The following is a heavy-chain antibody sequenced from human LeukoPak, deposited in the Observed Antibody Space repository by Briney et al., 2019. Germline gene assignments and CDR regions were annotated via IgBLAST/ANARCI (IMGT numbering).Heavy chain of an antibody. CDR2: IYYSGGT. Sequence: SETLSLTCSVSGASFGTNYWSWIRQAPGKGLVWSGYIYYSGGTNDNPSLKGRVTISADTSKNQFSLNLRSVTAADTAVYYCAKGRGSGTFYRGLFDSWGQGIPVTVSS. CDR3: AKGRGSGTFYRGLFDS. V-gene: IGHV4-59*01. J-gene: IGHJ4*02. CDR1: GASFGTNY. D-gene: IGHD3-10*01.